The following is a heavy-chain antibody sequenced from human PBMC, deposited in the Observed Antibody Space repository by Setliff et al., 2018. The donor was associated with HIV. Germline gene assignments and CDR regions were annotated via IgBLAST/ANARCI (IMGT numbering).Heavy chain of an antibody. V-gene: IGHV3-30*02. Sequence: PGGSLRLSCATSGLTFSNCGMHWVRQAPGKGLEWVASIRSDGSNKYYADSVTGRFTISRDDSKNTLYPQMNSLRAEDTAVYYCAKDKGQKYADYWGQGTMVTVSS. CDR2: IRSDGSNK. CDR3: AKDKGQKYADY. D-gene: IGHD3-10*01. CDR1: GLTFSNCG. J-gene: IGHJ4*02.